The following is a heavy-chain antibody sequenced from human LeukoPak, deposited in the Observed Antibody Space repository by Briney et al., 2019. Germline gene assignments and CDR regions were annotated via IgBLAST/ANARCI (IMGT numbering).Heavy chain of an antibody. D-gene: IGHD6-19*01. J-gene: IGHJ4*02. Sequence: SVKGRFTISRDNAKNSLYLQMNSLRAEDTAVYYCARGYSSGWTFFAYWGQGTLVTVSS. CDR3: ARGYSSGWTFFAY. V-gene: IGHV3-21*01.